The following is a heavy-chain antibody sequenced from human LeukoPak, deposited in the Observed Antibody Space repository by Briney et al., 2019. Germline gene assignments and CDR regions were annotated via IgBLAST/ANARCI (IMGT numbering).Heavy chain of an antibody. CDR1: GFTFSNYN. J-gene: IGHJ4*02. D-gene: IGHD3-22*01. CDR3: VRRESSGFSYYFDH. V-gene: IGHV3-48*01. CDR2: ISSSSSTI. Sequence: GGSLRLSCAASGFTFSNYNMNWVRQAPGKGLEWVSYISSSSSTIYYADSVKGRFTISRDDAKKSLSLQMNSLRVEDTAVYYCVRRESSGFSYYFDHWGQGVLVTVSS.